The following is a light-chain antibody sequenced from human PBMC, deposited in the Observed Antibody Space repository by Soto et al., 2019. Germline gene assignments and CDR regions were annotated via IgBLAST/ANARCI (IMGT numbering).Light chain of an antibody. Sequence: DIQMTQSPSTLSASVGDRVTITCRASQSISSWLAWYQQKPGKAPKLLIYKASSLESGVPSRFSGSGSGTEFTLTISSLQPDDFVTYYCQQYNTKRTFGQGTKVEIK. CDR1: QSISSW. CDR3: QQYNTKRT. CDR2: KAS. V-gene: IGKV1-5*03. J-gene: IGKJ1*01.